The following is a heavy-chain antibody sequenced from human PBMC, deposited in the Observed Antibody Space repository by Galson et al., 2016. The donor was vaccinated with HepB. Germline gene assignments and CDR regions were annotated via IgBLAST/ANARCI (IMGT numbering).Heavy chain of an antibody. CDR2: ISWKRGSI. D-gene: IGHD3-3*01. J-gene: IGHJ6*02. Sequence: SLRLSCAVSGFISDDYAMHWVRQVPGKGLEWVSGISWKRGSIGYADSVKGRFTISRDNAKNTLHLQANSLRAEDTAVYYCARALRDDFWRGYYSGNLYYYGMDVWGQGTTVTVSS. V-gene: IGHV3-9*02. CDR3: ARALRDDFWRGYYSGNLYYYGMDV. CDR1: GFISDDYA.